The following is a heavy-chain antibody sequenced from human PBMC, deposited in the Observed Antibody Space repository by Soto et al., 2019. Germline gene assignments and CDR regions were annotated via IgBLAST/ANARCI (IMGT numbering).Heavy chain of an antibody. CDR1: GFTFISYA. Sequence: PGGSLRLSCAASGFTFISYAMSFCRHAPLKWLEWVSAISGSGGSTYYADSVKGRFTISRDNSKNTLYLQMNSLRAEDTAVYYCAKRGPGVYYYYYGMDVWGQGTTVTVSS. CDR3: AKRGPGVYYYYYGMDV. V-gene: IGHV3-23*01. J-gene: IGHJ6*02. D-gene: IGHD3-10*01. CDR2: ISGSGGST.